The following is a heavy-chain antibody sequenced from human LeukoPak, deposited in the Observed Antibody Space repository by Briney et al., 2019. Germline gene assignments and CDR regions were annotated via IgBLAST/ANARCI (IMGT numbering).Heavy chain of an antibody. Sequence: GGSLRLSCEASGFTFGGYTINWVRLAPGKGLEWVSSISSSLNMYFAESVKGRFTISRDSARNSVSLQLNSLRVEDTAVYYCARDAGIVAFDIWGQGTVVTVSS. CDR2: ISSSLNM. CDR3: ARDAGIVAFDI. D-gene: IGHD2-15*01. J-gene: IGHJ3*02. CDR1: GFTFGGYT. V-gene: IGHV3-21*01.